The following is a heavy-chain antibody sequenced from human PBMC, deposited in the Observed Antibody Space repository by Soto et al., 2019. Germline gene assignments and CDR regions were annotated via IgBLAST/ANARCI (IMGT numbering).Heavy chain of an antibody. CDR1: GYTFTGYY. CDR2: INPNSGGT. CDR3: ARQGIAAAGYYYYGMDV. V-gene: IGHV1-2*04. D-gene: IGHD6-13*01. Sequence: ASVKVSCKASGYTFTGYYMHWVRQAPGQGFEWMGWINPNSGGTNYAQKIQGWVTMTRDTSISTAYMELSRLRSDDTAVYYCARQGIAAAGYYYYGMDVWGQGTTVTVSS. J-gene: IGHJ6*02.